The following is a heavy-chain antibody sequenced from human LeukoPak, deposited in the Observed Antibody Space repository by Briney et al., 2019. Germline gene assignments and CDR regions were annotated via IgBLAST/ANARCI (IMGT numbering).Heavy chain of an antibody. V-gene: IGHV4-59*08. CDR2: IYYSGST. Sequence: SETLSLTCTVSGASISHSYWSWIRQSPGKGLECIGYIYYSGSTSYNPSLKSRVTISVDTSKNQFSLKLSSVTAADTAVYYCARLRYCGGDCYYFDYWGQGTLVTVSS. D-gene: IGHD2-21*02. CDR1: GASISHSY. CDR3: ARLRYCGGDCYYFDY. J-gene: IGHJ4*02.